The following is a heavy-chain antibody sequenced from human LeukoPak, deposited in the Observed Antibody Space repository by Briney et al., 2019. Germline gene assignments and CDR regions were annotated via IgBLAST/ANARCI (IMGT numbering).Heavy chain of an antibody. D-gene: IGHD6-6*01. CDR1: GFTFSSYS. J-gene: IGHJ5*02. V-gene: IGHV3-21*01. CDR3: AKVSAARYDNWFDP. CDR2: ISSSSSYI. Sequence: GGSLRLSCAASGFTFSSYSMNWVRQAPGKGLEWVSSISSSSSYIYYADSVKGRFTISRDNSKNTLYLQMNSLRAEDTAVYYCAKVSAARYDNWFDPWGQGTLVTVSS.